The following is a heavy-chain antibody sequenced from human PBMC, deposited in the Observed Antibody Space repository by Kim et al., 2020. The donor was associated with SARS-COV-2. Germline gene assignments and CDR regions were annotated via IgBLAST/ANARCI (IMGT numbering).Heavy chain of an antibody. Sequence: SETLSLTCTVSGGSISSSSYYWGWIRQPPGKGLEWIGSIYYSGSTYYNPSLKSRVTISVDTSKNQFSLNLSSVTAADTAVYYCARRRDDCSSTSCYTWFDPWGQGTLVTVSS. V-gene: IGHV4-39*01. D-gene: IGHD2-2*02. CDR1: GGSISSSSYY. J-gene: IGHJ5*02. CDR3: ARRRDDCSSTSCYTWFDP. CDR2: IYYSGST.